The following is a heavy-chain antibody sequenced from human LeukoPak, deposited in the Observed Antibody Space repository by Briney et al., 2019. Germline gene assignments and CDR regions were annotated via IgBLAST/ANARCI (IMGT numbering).Heavy chain of an antibody. Sequence: ASVKVSCKASGYTFTNYGISWVRQAPGQGLEWVGWINGYNGNTHYSQKFQGRVTMTTDTSTSTSYMELRSLTSDDTAVYYCTRVPELPDYWGQGTLVTASS. J-gene: IGHJ4*02. CDR3: TRVPELPDY. V-gene: IGHV1-18*01. CDR1: GYTFTNYG. D-gene: IGHD2-15*01. CDR2: INGYNGNT.